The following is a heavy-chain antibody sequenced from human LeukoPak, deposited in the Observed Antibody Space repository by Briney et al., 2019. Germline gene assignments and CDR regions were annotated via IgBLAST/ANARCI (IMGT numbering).Heavy chain of an antibody. CDR2: IYTSGST. CDR3: ARAAAGKLPGYYMDV. Sequence: TLSLTCTVSGGSISSGSYYWSWIRQPAGKGLEWIGRIYTSGSTNYNPSLKSRVTISVDTSKNQFSLKLSSVTAADTAVYYCARAAAGKLPGYYMDVWGKGTTVTVSS. J-gene: IGHJ6*03. CDR1: GGSISSGSYY. D-gene: IGHD6-13*01. V-gene: IGHV4-61*02.